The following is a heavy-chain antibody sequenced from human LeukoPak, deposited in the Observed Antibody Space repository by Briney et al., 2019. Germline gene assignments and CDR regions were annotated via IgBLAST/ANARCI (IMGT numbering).Heavy chain of an antibody. CDR1: GYTFTGYY. J-gene: IGHJ6*02. D-gene: IGHD3/OR15-3a*01. CDR2: INPNSGGT. CDR3: ARELTVGLYGMDV. V-gene: IGHV1-2*06. Sequence: ASVKVSCKASGYTFTGYYMHWVRQAPGQGLEWMGRINPNSGGTNYAQKFQGRVTMTRDTSISTAYMELSRLRSDDTAVYYCARELTVGLYGMDVWGQGTTVIVSS.